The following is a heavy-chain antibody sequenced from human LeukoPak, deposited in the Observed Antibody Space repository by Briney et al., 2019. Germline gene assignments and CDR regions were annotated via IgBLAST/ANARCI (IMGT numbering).Heavy chain of an antibody. J-gene: IGHJ5*02. CDR2: ISYDGSNK. V-gene: IGHV3-30*04. D-gene: IGHD1-1*01. CDR1: GFTFSSYA. Sequence: GGSLRLSCAASGFTFSSYAMHWVRQAPGKGLEWVAVISYDGSNKYYAGSVKGRFTISRDNSKNTLYLQMNSLRAEDTAVYYCARDVGGLRQLDGWFDPWGQGTLVTVSS. CDR3: ARDVGGLRQLDGWFDP.